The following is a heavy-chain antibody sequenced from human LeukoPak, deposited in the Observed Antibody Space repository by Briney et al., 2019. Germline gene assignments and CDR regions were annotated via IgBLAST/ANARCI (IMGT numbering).Heavy chain of an antibody. V-gene: IGHV4-59*08. CDR3: ARNGGSYSFDI. J-gene: IGHJ3*02. CDR1: GDSIRSYY. Sequence: PSETLSLTCTVSGDSIRSYYWSWIRQPPGKGLEWIGYISDSGSTNYNPSLKSRVTTSIDTSKNRFSLRLSSVTAADTTVYYCARNGGSYSFDIWGQGTMVTVSS. D-gene: IGHD7-27*01. CDR2: ISDSGST.